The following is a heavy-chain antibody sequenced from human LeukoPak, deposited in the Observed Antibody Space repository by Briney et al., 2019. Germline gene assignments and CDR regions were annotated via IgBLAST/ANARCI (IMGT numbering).Heavy chain of an antibody. D-gene: IGHD2-2*01. CDR1: GGSFSGYY. CDR2: INHSGST. CDR3: ARGPRNIVVVPAARQYYFDY. Sequence: SETLSLTCAVYGGSFSGYYWSWIRQPPGKGLEWIGEINHSGSTNYNPSLRSRVTISVDTSKNQFSLKLSSVTAADTAVYYCARGPRNIVVVPAARQYYFDYWGQGTLVTVSS. J-gene: IGHJ4*02. V-gene: IGHV4-34*01.